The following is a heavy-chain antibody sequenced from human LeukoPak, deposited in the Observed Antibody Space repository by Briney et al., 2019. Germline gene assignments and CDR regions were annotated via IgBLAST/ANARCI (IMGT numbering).Heavy chain of an antibody. D-gene: IGHD6-13*01. CDR2: ITWNSGSI. J-gene: IGHJ1*01. V-gene: IGHV3-9*01. CDR3: AKDIAAAGYDPH. CDR1: GFTFDDCA. Sequence: HPGGSLRLSCATSGFTFDDCAMHWVRQAPGKGLEWVSGITWNSGSIDYADSVKGRFTISRDNAKNSLYLQMNSLRAEDTALYYCAKDIAAAGYDPHWGQGTLVTVSS.